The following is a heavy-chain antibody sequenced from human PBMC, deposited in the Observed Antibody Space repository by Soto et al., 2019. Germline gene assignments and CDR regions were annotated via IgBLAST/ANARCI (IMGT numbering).Heavy chain of an antibody. CDR2: IYSGGST. V-gene: IGHV3-66*01. CDR1: GFTVSSNY. CDR3: ARDRTPHEPTNAFDI. Sequence: EVQLVESGGGLVQPGGSLRLSCAASGFTVSSNYMSWVRQAPGKGLEWVSVIYSGGSTYYADSVKGRFTISRDNSKNTLYLQMNSLRAEDTAVYYCARDRTPHEPTNAFDIWGQGTMVTVSS. J-gene: IGHJ3*02. D-gene: IGHD1-1*01.